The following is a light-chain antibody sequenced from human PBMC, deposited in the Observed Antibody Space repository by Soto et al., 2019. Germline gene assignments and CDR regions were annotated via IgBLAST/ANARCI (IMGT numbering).Light chain of an antibody. J-gene: IGKJ1*01. V-gene: IGKV3-20*01. CDR1: QSISSGY. CDR2: GAS. CDR3: QRYGTSLTWT. Sequence: EIVLTQSPGTLSLSPGDRATLSCRASQSISSGYLSWYQQKPGQAPRLLIYGASSRSTGIPERFSGSGSETDFTLTISRREPEDVAVYYCQRYGTSLTWTFGQGTKVEIK.